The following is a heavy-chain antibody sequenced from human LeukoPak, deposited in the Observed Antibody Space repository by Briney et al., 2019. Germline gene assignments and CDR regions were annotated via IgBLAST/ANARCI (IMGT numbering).Heavy chain of an antibody. V-gene: IGHV3-30*04. CDR1: GFTFSSYA. D-gene: IGHD2-15*01. Sequence: GRALRLSCAASGFTFSSYAMHWVRQAPGKGLEWVAVISYDGSNKYYADSVKGLFTISRDNSKNTLYLQMNSLRAEDTAVYYCARMSGYCSGGSCRFDYWGQGTLVTVSS. J-gene: IGHJ4*02. CDR3: ARMSGYCSGGSCRFDY. CDR2: ISYDGSNK.